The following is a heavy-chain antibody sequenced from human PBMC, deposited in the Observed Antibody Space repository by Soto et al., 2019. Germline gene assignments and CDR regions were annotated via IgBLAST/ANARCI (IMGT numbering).Heavy chain of an antibody. CDR3: ARGGAAHYYYYYGMDV. D-gene: IGHD6-13*01. CDR1: GYTFTSYD. V-gene: IGHV1-8*01. J-gene: IGHJ6*02. Sequence: ASVKVSCKASGYTFTSYDINWVRQATGQGLEWMGWMNPNSGNTGYAQKFQGRVTMTRNTSISTAYMELSSPRSEDTAVYYCARGGAAHYYYYYGMDVWGQGTTVTVSS. CDR2: MNPNSGNT.